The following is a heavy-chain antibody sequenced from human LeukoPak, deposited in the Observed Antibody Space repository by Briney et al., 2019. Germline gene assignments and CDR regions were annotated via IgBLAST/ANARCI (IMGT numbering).Heavy chain of an antibody. J-gene: IGHJ4*02. V-gene: IGHV3-23*01. CDR2: ISGSGGST. CDR1: GFTFSSYA. CDR3: AKVAVGVVGATH. Sequence: PXGSLRLSCAASGFTFSSYAMSWVRQAPGKGGEWVSAISGSGGSTYYADSVKGGFTISRENSKKTLYLQMKSQREEGTAVYYCAKVAVGVVGATHWGQGTLVTVSS. D-gene: IGHD1-26*01.